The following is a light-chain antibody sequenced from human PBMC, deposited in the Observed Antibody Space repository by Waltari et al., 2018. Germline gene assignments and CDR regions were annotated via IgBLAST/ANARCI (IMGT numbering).Light chain of an antibody. J-gene: IGKJ5*01. V-gene: IGKV1-12*01. Sequence: DIQMTQSPSSVSASVGDRVTTTCRASQGINNNIAWYQQKPGKATSLLIYGASSLQTGVPSRFRDSGSGTEFTLTISSLQPEDFATYYCQQINSFPITFGQGTRLEIK. CDR2: GAS. CDR1: QGINNN. CDR3: QQINSFPIT.